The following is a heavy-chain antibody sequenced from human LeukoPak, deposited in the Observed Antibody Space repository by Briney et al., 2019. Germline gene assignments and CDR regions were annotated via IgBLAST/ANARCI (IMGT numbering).Heavy chain of an antibody. Sequence: SETLSLTCAVSGGSISSGGYSWSWIRQPPGKGLEWIGYIYHSGSTYYNPSLKSRVTISVDRSKNQFSLKLSSVTAADTAVYYCARGSNYYDSSGYYYVDDWFDPWGQGTLVTVSS. CDR3: ARGSNYYDSSGYYYVDDWFDP. V-gene: IGHV4-30-2*01. J-gene: IGHJ5*02. CDR1: GGSISSGGYS. CDR2: IYHSGST. D-gene: IGHD3-22*01.